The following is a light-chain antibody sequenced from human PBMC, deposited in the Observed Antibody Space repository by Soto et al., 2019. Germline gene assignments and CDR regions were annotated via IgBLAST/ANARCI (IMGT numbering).Light chain of an antibody. CDR3: QHYGNSPPIT. J-gene: IGKJ5*01. V-gene: IGKV3-20*01. CDR1: QTFRNL. Sequence: EMVLGPSPETQALAAGGRGKESCRASQTFRNLLAWYQQKPGQAPRLLIYGASSRATGIPDRFSGGGSGTDFTLTISRLEPEDFAVYYCQHYGNSPPITFGQGTRLEIK. CDR2: GAS.